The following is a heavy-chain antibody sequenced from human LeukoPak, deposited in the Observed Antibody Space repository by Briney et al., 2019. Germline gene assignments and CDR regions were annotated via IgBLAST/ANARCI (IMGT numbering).Heavy chain of an antibody. D-gene: IGHD6-13*01. CDR2: IKQDGSEK. CDR1: GFTFSSYW. J-gene: IGHJ4*02. CDR3: ARDRQQLVRWSYDY. Sequence: GGSLRLSCAASGFTFSSYWMSWVRQAPGKGQEWVANIKQDGSEKYYVDSVKGRFTISRDNAKNSLYLQMNSLRAEDTAVYYCARDRQQLVRWSYDYWGQGTLVTVSS. V-gene: IGHV3-7*01.